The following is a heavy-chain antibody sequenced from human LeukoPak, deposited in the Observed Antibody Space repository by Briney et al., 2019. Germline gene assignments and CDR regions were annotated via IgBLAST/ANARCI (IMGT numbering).Heavy chain of an antibody. CDR3: AIAHGKWLVLLPDAFDI. Sequence: ASVKVSCKASGYTFTSYGISWVRQAPGQGLEWMGWISAYNGNTNYAQKLQGRVTMTTDTSTSTAYMELRSLRSDDTAVYYCAIAHGKWLVLLPDAFDIWGQGTMVTVSS. CDR2: ISAYNGNT. V-gene: IGHV1-18*01. D-gene: IGHD6-19*01. CDR1: GYTFTSYG. J-gene: IGHJ3*02.